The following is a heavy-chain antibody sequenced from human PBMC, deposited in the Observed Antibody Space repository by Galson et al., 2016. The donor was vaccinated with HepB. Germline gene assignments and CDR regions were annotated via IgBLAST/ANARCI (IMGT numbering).Heavy chain of an antibody. J-gene: IGHJ3*01. V-gene: IGHV3-30-3*01. D-gene: IGHD6-25*01. CDR2: ISYDESNK. CDR3: AASPAAIGAPEGYALDF. Sequence: SLRLSCAASAFTFSSQAMYWVRQAPGKGLEWVAVISYDESNKYYTDSVKGRFTISRDSSKYTLYLQMNSLRIEDTAVYYCAASPAAIGAPEGYALDFWGQGTMVTVSS. CDR1: AFTFSSQA.